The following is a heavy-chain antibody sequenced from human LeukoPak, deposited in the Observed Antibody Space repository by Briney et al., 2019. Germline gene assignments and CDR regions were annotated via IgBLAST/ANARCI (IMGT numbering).Heavy chain of an antibody. CDR2: IKEDGSEK. CDR1: GFAFSSHW. J-gene: IGHJ4*02. CDR3: ANSPPYYDFWSGSYFDY. D-gene: IGHD3-3*01. Sequence: GGSLRLSCAASGFAFSSHWMSWVRQAPGKGLEWVANIKEDGSEKYYVDSVKGRFTISRDNAKNSLYLQMNSLRAEDTAVYYCANSPPYYDFWSGSYFDYWGQGTLVTVSS. V-gene: IGHV3-7*01.